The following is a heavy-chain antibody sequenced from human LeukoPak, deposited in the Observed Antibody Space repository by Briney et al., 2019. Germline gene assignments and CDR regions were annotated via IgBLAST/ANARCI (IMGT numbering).Heavy chain of an antibody. V-gene: IGHV1-69*05. CDR3: ATSHAVWYYFDY. Sequence: RASVKVSCKASGGTFSSYAFSWVRQAPGQGLEWMGGIIPIFGKANYAQKFQGRVTITTDESTSTAYMELSSLRSEDTDVYYCATSHAVWYYFDYWGQGTLVTVSS. D-gene: IGHD2-21*01. CDR2: IIPIFGKA. CDR1: GGTFSSYA. J-gene: IGHJ4*02.